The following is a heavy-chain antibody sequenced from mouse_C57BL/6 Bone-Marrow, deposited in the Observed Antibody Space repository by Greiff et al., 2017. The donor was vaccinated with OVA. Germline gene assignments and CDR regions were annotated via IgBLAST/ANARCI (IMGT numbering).Heavy chain of an antibody. CDR1: GYTFTSYW. Sequence: QLQQSGAELVRPGSSVKLSCKASGYTFTSYWMDWVKQRPGQGLEWIGNIYPSDSETHYNQKFKDKATLTVDKSSSTAYMQLSSLTSEDSAVYYCANGYYEESGFAYWGQGTLVTVSA. CDR3: ANGYYEESGFAY. D-gene: IGHD2-3*01. CDR2: IYPSDSET. V-gene: IGHV1-61*01. J-gene: IGHJ3*01.